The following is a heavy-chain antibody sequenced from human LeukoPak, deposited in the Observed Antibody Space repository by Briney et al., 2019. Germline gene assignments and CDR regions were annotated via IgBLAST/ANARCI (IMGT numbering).Heavy chain of an antibody. D-gene: IGHD1-26*01. V-gene: IGHV1-18*01. J-gene: IGHJ5*02. CDR3: ARDAAPIVGATTPNYNWFDP. Sequence: ASVKVSCTASGYTFTSYGISWVRQAPGQGLEWMGWISAYNGNTNYAQKLQGRVTMTTDTSTSTAYMELRSLRSDDTAAYYCARDAAPIVGATTPNYNWFDPWGQGTLVTVSS. CDR1: GYTFTSYG. CDR2: ISAYNGNT.